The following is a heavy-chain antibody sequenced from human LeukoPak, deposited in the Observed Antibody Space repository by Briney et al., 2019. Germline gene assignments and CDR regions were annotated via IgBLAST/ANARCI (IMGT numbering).Heavy chain of an antibody. Sequence: PGGSLRLSCVASGFTFSSYGMHWVRQAPGKGLEWVAFIRYDGTNKYYGDSVKGRFTISRDNSKNTLYLQLSSLRAEDTALYYCAKDDSIGWYYFDYWGKGTLVTVSA. CDR2: IRYDGTNK. CDR3: AKDDSIGWYYFDY. V-gene: IGHV3-30*02. CDR1: GFTFSSYG. J-gene: IGHJ4*02. D-gene: IGHD6-19*01.